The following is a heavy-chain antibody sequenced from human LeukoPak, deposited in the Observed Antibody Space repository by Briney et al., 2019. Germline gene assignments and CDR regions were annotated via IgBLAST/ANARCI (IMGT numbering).Heavy chain of an antibody. D-gene: IGHD1-26*01. V-gene: IGHV3-23*01. CDR1: GFTFSSYA. CDR3: AKGKVNHLGALDY. J-gene: IGHJ4*02. Sequence: PGGSLRLSCAASGFTFSSYAMTWVRQIPGKGLEWVSTISESGGGSSSGGGTYYVDSVKGRFIISKDGSTKTLFLQIDRLRADDTGIYYCAKGKVNHLGALDYWGQGALVTVSS. CDR2: ISESGGGSSSGGGT.